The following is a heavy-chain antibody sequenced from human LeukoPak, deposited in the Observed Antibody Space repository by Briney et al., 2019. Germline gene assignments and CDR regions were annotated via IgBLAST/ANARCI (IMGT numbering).Heavy chain of an antibody. CDR1: GFTFSSYA. J-gene: IGHJ6*02. Sequence: GGSLRLSCAASGFTFSSYAMSWVRQAPGKGLEWVSAISGSGGSTYYADSVKGRFTISRDNSKNTLYLQMNSLRAEDTAVYYCAKDGRGIAVPNYYYGMDVWGQGTTVTVSS. CDR3: AKDGRGIAVPNYYYGMDV. D-gene: IGHD6-19*01. V-gene: IGHV3-23*01. CDR2: ISGSGGST.